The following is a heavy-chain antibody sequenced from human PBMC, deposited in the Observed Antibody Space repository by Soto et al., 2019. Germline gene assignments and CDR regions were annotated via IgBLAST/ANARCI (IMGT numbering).Heavy chain of an antibody. CDR2: IYHSGST. V-gene: IGHV4-4*02. Sequence: PSETLSLTCAVSGGSISSSNWWSWVRQPPGKGLEWIGEIYHSGSTNYNPSLKSRVTISVDKSKNQFSLKLSSVTAADTAVYYCARATLPRYCSSTSCQRRFNWFDPWGQGTLVTVS. J-gene: IGHJ5*02. D-gene: IGHD2-2*01. CDR3: ARATLPRYCSSTSCQRRFNWFDP. CDR1: GGSISSSNW.